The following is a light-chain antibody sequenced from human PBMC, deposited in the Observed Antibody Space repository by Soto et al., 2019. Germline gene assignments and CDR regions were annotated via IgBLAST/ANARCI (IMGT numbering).Light chain of an antibody. V-gene: IGKV1-8*01. CDR3: QQYYSFPPT. CDR2: AAS. Sequence: AIRITHSPSSLSSSVVYRVTISCLASQGISSYLAWYQQKPGKAPELLIYAASTLQGGVPSRFSGSGSGTDFTLTISCLQSEDFATYYCQQYYSFPPTFGGGTKVDIK. J-gene: IGKJ4*01. CDR1: QGISSY.